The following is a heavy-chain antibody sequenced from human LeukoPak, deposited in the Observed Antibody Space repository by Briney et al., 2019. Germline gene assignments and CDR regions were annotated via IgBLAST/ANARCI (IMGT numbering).Heavy chain of an antibody. CDR2: IRYDGSNK. Sequence: GGSLRLSCAASGFTFSSYGMHWVRQAPGKGLERVAFIRYDGSNKYYADSVKGRFTISRDNSKNTLYLQMNSLRAEDTAVYYCAKDPGYYGSGSYFTCFDYWGQGTLVTVSS. CDR3: AKDPGYYGSGSYFTCFDY. CDR1: GFTFSSYG. D-gene: IGHD3-10*01. V-gene: IGHV3-30*02. J-gene: IGHJ4*02.